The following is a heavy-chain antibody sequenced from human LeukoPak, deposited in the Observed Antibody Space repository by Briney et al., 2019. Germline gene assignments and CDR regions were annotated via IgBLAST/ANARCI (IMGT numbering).Heavy chain of an antibody. J-gene: IGHJ4*02. CDR2: INHSGST. CDR3: ARDVVLIAPFDY. V-gene: IGHV4-34*01. D-gene: IGHD2-21*01. Sequence: SETLSLTCGVSGGSFSGYSWNWIRQSPGKGLEWIGKINHSGSTNYNPSLKSRVTISVDTSKSQFSLNLTSVTAADTAVYYCARDVVLIAPFDYWGQGTLVTVSS. CDR1: GGSFSGYS.